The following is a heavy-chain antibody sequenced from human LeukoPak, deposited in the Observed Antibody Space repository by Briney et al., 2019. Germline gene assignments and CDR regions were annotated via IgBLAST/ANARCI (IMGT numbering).Heavy chain of an antibody. J-gene: IGHJ4*02. V-gene: IGHV3-74*01. CDR3: ARDLTGTLFDS. CDR1: GFTFSVYW. Sequence: PGGSLRLSCAASGFTFSVYWMHWVRRVPGKGRVWVSRINTDGSDTSYGDSVKGRFTVSRDNAKSTVYLQMNSLKTEDTAVYFCARDLTGTLFDSWGQGTLVTVSS. D-gene: IGHD2-8*02. CDR2: INTDGSDT.